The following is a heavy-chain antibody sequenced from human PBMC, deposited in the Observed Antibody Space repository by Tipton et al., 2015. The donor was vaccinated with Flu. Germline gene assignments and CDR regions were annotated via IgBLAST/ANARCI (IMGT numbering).Heavy chain of an antibody. J-gene: IGHJ4*02. CDR2: INPNSGGT. CDR3: ASPLSGNYPYDY. V-gene: IGHV1-2*06. Sequence: QMQLVQSGAEVKKPGASVKVSCKASGYTFTGYYIHWVRQAPGQGLEWMGRINPNSGGTNYSQKFQGRVTMTRDTSISTAYMELSRLRSDDTAVYYCASPLSGNYPYDYWGQGTLVTVSS. D-gene: IGHD3-10*01. CDR1: GYTFTGYY.